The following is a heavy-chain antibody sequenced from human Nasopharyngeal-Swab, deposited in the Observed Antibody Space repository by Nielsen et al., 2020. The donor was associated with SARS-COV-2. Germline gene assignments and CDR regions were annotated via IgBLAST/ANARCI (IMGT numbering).Heavy chain of an antibody. D-gene: IGHD6-19*01. CDR1: GFTVSRNY. CDR2: IYSGGST. Sequence: GESLKISCAASGFTVSRNYMSWVRQAPGKGLEWVSVIYSGGSTYYIDSVKGRFTVSRDNSRNTLYLQMNSLRPEDTAVYYCAREKAVAGIGGYHYYGMDVWGQGTTVTVSS. J-gene: IGHJ6*02. CDR3: AREKAVAGIGGYHYYGMDV. V-gene: IGHV3-53*05.